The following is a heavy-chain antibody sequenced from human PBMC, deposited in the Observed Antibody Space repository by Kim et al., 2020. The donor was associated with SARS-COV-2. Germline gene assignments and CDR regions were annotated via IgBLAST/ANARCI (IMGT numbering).Heavy chain of an antibody. V-gene: IGHV1-46*01. CDR2: INPSGGST. CDR1: GYTFTSYY. D-gene: IGHD3-22*01. CDR3: ARGSVRRGFNLYDSSAVLDAFDI. Sequence: ASVKVSCKASGYTFTSYYMHWVRQAPGQGLEWMGIINPSGGSTSYAQKFQGRVTMTRDTSTSTVYMELSSLRSEDTAVYYCARGSVRRGFNLYDSSAVLDAFDIWGQGTMVTVSS. J-gene: IGHJ3*02.